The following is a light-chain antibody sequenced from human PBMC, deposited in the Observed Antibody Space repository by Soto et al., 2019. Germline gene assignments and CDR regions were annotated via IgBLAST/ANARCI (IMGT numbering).Light chain of an antibody. Sequence: QSVLTQPASVSGSPGQSITISCTGTSSDVGGYNYVSWYQQHPGKVPRLMIYEVSNRPSGLSNRFSGSKSGNTASLTISGLQAEDEADYYCSSYTSSNTWVFGGGTKFTVL. CDR2: EVS. CDR3: SSYTSSNTWV. J-gene: IGLJ3*02. CDR1: SSDVGGYNY. V-gene: IGLV2-14*01.